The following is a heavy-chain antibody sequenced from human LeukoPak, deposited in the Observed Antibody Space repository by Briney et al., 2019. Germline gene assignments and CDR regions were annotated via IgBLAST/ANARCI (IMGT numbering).Heavy chain of an antibody. CDR1: GGSISSYY. J-gene: IGHJ4*02. Sequence: PSETLSLTCTVTGGSISSYYWSWIRQPARKGLEWIGRIYTSGSTNYTPSLKRRVTMSVDTSKNQFSLKLSSVTAADTAVYYCASGSYYLPDYWGQGTLVTVSS. CDR2: IYTSGST. D-gene: IGHD1-26*01. CDR3: ASGSYYLPDY. V-gene: IGHV4-4*07.